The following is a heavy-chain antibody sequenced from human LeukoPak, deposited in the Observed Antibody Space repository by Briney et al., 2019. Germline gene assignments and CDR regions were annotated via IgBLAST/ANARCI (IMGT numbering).Heavy chain of an antibody. CDR2: VSVYKGNT. J-gene: IGHJ6*04. CDR3: ARASRLSAAGLLDV. CDR1: GYTFTSYG. V-gene: IGHV1-18*04. Sequence: AAVKVSCKASGYTFTSYGISWVRQAPGQGLGWMGWVSVYKGNTNDAQKLQGRVTMTTDTSTSTAYMELRSLRSGDTAVYYCARASRLSAAGLLDVWGKGTTVTVSS. D-gene: IGHD6-13*01.